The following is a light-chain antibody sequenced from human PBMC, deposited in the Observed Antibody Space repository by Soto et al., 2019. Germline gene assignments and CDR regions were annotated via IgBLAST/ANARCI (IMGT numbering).Light chain of an antibody. CDR2: DAS. V-gene: IGKV3-15*01. CDR1: QSVRSN. Sequence: EIVMTQSPATLSVSPGERAALSCRASQSVRSNLSWYQQKPGQAPRLLICDASIMATGIPARFSGSGSGTEFTLSISSLQSEDFAVYYCQQYNIWPRAFGQGAKVEI. J-gene: IGKJ1*01. CDR3: QQYNIWPRA.